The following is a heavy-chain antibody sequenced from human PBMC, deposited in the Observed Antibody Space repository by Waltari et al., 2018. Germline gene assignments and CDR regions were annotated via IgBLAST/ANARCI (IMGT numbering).Heavy chain of an antibody. Sequence: QLQLQESGPGLVKPSQTLSLTCTVSGASISSGSYHWSWIRQPAGKGLEWIGRIYTRGSTNYNPSLKSRVTMSIDTSGNHFSLKLSSVTAADTAVYYCARDLSPPNWFDPWGQGTLVTVSS. CDR3: ARDLSPPNWFDP. V-gene: IGHV4-61*02. D-gene: IGHD3-3*02. CDR1: GASISSGSYH. CDR2: IYTRGST. J-gene: IGHJ5*02.